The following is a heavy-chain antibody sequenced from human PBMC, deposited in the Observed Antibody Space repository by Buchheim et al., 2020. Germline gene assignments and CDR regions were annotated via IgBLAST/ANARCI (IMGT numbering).Heavy chain of an antibody. CDR3: AREPPTTADAFDI. D-gene: IGHD4-11*01. Sequence: QVQLVQSGAEVKKPGASVKVSCKASGYTFTNYLIHWVRQAPGNGLEWMEMINPSDGYTYLAQKFQGRVTVTSDTSTSKVYMELSSLRSEDTAVYYCAREPPTTADAFDIWGQGT. CDR2: INPSDGYT. CDR1: GYTFTNYL. V-gene: IGHV1-46*03. J-gene: IGHJ3*02.